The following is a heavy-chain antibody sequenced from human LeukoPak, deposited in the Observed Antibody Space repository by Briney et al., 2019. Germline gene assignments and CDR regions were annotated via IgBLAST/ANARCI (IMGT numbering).Heavy chain of an antibody. V-gene: IGHV3-7*04. D-gene: IGHD3-22*01. CDR2: IKQDGSEK. CDR1: GLTFSSYW. CDR3: ARRYDSSGYEAFDI. Sequence: GGSLRLSCAASGLTFSSYWMSWVRQAPGEGLEWVANIKQDGSEKYYVDSVKGRFTISRDNAKNSLYLQMNSLRAEDTAVYYCARRYDSSGYEAFDIWGQGTMVTVSS. J-gene: IGHJ3*02.